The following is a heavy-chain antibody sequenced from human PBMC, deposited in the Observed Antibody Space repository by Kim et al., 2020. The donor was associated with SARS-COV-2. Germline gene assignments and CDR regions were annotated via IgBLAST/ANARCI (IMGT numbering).Heavy chain of an antibody. V-gene: IGHV4-34*01. J-gene: IGHJ4*02. Sequence: SETLSLTCAVYGGSFSGYYWSWIRQPPGKGLEWIGEINHSGSTNYNPSLKSRVTISVDTSKNQFSLKLSSVTAADTAVYYCARDNGSGSYYIWGQGTLVTVSS. D-gene: IGHD3-10*01. CDR1: GGSFSGYY. CDR3: ARDNGSGSYYI. CDR2: INHSGST.